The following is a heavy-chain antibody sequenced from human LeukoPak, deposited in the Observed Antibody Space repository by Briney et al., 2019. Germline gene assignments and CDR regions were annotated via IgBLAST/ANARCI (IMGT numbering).Heavy chain of an antibody. V-gene: IGHV4-39*01. CDR2: IYYSGRT. CDR3: ARRIAVAGRWVMTTFFFQAEYGIRGTVPVSAFLLNRSSDL. Sequence: PPRKRLEWRWSIYYSGRTYYNPSLKSRFTRSVDPSKNQFSLKLCSVTAADTAVYYCARRIAVAGRWVMTTFFFQAEYGIRGTVPVSAFLLNRSSDL. J-gene: IGHJ2*01. D-gene: IGHD6-19*01.